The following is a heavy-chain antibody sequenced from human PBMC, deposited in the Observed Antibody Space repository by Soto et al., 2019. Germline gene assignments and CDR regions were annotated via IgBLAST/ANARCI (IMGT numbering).Heavy chain of an antibody. CDR1: CCTFISYG. CDR3: ARGDLLRYFDWSSDY. D-gene: IGHD3-9*01. J-gene: IGHJ4*01. V-gene: IGHV1-18*01. Sequence: ASGKVCCKAACCTFISYGISWARQAPGQGLEWMGWISAYNGNTNYAQKLQGRVTMTTDTSTSTAYMELRSLRSDDTAVYYCARGDLLRYFDWSSDYWGHGTLVTVSS. CDR2: ISAYNGNT.